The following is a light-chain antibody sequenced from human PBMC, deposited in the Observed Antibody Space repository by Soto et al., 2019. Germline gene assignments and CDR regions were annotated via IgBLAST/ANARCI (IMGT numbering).Light chain of an antibody. Sequence: DIQMTQSPSTLSAYVGDRVTITCRASQSISSWLAWYQQKPGKAPKLLIYKASSLESGVPSRFSGSGSGTEFTLTISSLQPDDFATYYCQQSGTFGQGTKVEIK. CDR2: KAS. CDR1: QSISSW. J-gene: IGKJ1*01. CDR3: QQSGT. V-gene: IGKV1-5*03.